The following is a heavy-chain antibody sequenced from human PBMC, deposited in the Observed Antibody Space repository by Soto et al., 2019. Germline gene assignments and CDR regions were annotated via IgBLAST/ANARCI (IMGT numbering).Heavy chain of an antibody. CDR3: AKVHKNWFDS. Sequence: GESLKISCKASGYNFTAFWIHWVRQMPGKGLEWLGKIDPSDSYTNYSPSFEGHVTISTDNSITTAYLQWSSLRASDTALYFCAKVHKNWFDSWAQGTMVTVSS. CDR2: IDPSDSYT. V-gene: IGHV5-10-1*01. J-gene: IGHJ5*01. CDR1: GYNFTAFW.